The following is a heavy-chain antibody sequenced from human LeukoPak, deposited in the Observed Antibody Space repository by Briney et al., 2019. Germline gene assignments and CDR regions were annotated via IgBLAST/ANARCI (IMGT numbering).Heavy chain of an antibody. V-gene: IGHV3-48*01. J-gene: IGHJ4*02. CDR1: GFTFNTYT. CDR2: ISGSSGII. Sequence: GGSLRLSCAASGFTFNTYTMNWVRQAPGKGLEWVSYISGSSGIIDYADSVRGRFTISRDNAKNSLYLQMNSLRAEDTAVYYCAGDPDYGFDYWGQGTLVTVSS. CDR3: AGDPDYGFDY. D-gene: IGHD4-17*01.